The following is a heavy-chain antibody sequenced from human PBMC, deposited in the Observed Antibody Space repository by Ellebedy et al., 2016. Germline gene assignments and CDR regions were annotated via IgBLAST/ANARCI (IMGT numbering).Heavy chain of an antibody. CDR2: VYYSGTP. CDR1: GGSISGYY. CDR3: ARGYCSGGRCYAYGTDV. Sequence: SETLSLXXTVSGGSISGYYWSWVRQPPGKGLEWIGYVYYSGTPNYNPSLKSRVTISLDRSNNQFSLKLTSVTAADTAVYYCARGYCSGGRCYAYGTDVWGQGTTVTVSS. V-gene: IGHV4-59*01. D-gene: IGHD2-15*01. J-gene: IGHJ6*02.